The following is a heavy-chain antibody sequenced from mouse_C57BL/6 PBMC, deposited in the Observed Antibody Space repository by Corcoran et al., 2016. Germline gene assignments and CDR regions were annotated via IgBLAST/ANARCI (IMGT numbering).Heavy chain of an antibody. D-gene: IGHD6-1*01. CDR3: ASEYSVD. J-gene: IGHJ2*01. V-gene: IGHV9-1*01. Sequence: QIQLVQSGPELKKPGETVKISCKASGYTFTTYAMHWVKQAPGKGFKWMGRIYTDPGEPTYAEDFKGRFAFSLETSASTAYLQINNLKNEDTATSFCASEYSVDWGQGTTLTVSS. CDR1: GYTFTTYA. CDR2: IYTDPGEP.